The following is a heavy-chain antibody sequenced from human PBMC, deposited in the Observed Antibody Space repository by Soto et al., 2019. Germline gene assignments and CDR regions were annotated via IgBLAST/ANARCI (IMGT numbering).Heavy chain of an antibody. V-gene: IGHV3-7*01. D-gene: IGHD3-22*01. Sequence: GGSLRLSCAASGFIFSSYWLSWVRQAPGKGLEWVANINQDGSDKYYVDSVKGRFTISRDNAKDSLYLQMDNLRAEDTAVYYCVKEPYYYDSSSQDAFDIWGQGTMVTVSS. CDR3: VKEPYYYDSSSQDAFDI. CDR1: GFIFSSYW. CDR2: INQDGSDK. J-gene: IGHJ3*02.